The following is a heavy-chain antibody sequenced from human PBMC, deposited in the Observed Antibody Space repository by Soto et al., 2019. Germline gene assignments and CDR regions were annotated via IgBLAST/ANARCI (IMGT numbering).Heavy chain of an antibody. CDR3: ARDREGVGAGLF. Sequence: EVQLVESGGGLVKPGGSLRLSCAASGFTFSSYSMNWVRQAPGKGLEWVSSISSSSSYIYYADSVEGRITISRDNANNSLYLQMNSLRADDTAVYYCARDREGVGAGLFWGRGAMVTVSS. CDR2: ISSSSSYI. D-gene: IGHD1-26*01. J-gene: IGHJ3*01. V-gene: IGHV3-21*01. CDR1: GFTFSSYS.